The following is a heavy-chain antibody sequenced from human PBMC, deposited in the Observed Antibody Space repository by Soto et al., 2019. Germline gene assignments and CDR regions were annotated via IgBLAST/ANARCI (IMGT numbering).Heavy chain of an antibody. J-gene: IGHJ6*02. CDR2: IIPIFGTA. Sequence: SVKVSCKASGGTFSSYAISWVRQAPGQGLEWMGGIIPIFGTANYAQKFQGRVTITADESTSTAYMELSSLRSEDTAVYYCAVIDCSGGSCYVLGYYYYGMDVWG. CDR3: AVIDCSGGSCYVLGYYYYGMDV. CDR1: GGTFSSYA. D-gene: IGHD2-15*01. V-gene: IGHV1-69*13.